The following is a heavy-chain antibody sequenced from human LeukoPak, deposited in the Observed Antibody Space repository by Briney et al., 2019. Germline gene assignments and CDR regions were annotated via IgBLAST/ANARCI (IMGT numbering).Heavy chain of an antibody. CDR3: ARNRGGSYSAIDY. D-gene: IGHD1-26*01. J-gene: IGHJ4*02. Sequence: GGSLSLSCALSRLPLSSYSMNWVRHAPEGGLEWVLVISSSGSIINYGDNVKGRFTISRDNAKNSLYLQMNSLRAEDTAVYYCARNRGGSYSAIDYWGQGTLVTVSS. CDR2: ISSSGSII. CDR1: RLPLSSYS. V-gene: IGHV3-48*04.